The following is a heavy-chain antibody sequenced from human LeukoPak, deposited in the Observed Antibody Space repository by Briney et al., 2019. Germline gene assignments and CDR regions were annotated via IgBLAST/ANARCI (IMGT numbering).Heavy chain of an antibody. CDR2: IYFDGSKK. CDR3: ARGSESYFQPHFDY. CDR1: GLTFSAFG. V-gene: IGHV3-33*01. D-gene: IGHD1-26*01. Sequence: PGGSLRLSCAASGLTFSAFGMHWVRQAPGKGLEWLSIIYFDGSKKYYADSVKGRFTISRDNSKNTLYLHMHSLRAGDTAVYYCARGSESYFQPHFDYWGQGTLVTVSS. J-gene: IGHJ4*02.